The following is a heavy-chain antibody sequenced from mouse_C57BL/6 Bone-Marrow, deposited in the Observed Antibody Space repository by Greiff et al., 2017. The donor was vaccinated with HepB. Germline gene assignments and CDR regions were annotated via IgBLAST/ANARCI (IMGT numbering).Heavy chain of an antibody. Sequence: DVKLVESGGGLVQPGGSLKLSCAASGFTFSDYYMYWVRQTPEKRLEWVAYISNGGGSTYYPDTVKGRFTISRDNAKNTLYLQMSRLKSEDTAMYYCAKGGTTVVGAMDYWGQGTSVTVSS. CDR1: GFTFSDYY. J-gene: IGHJ4*01. V-gene: IGHV5-12*01. CDR3: AKGGTTVVGAMDY. CDR2: ISNGGGST. D-gene: IGHD1-1*01.